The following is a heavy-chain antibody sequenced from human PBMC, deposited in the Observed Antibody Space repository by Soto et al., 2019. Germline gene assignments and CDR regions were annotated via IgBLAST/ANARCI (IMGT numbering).Heavy chain of an antibody. J-gene: IGHJ4*01. Sequence: SVQVSCKASGGSFSTYAFSWVRQAPGHGLEWMGGIIPIFDSPYYAQNFQGRVTIAADRSTSTVYMELSTVTPEDTAVYYCARGAKCRGYCLKKLTSLDLWGQGTLVTVSS. CDR2: IIPIFDSP. CDR1: GGSFSTYA. D-gene: IGHD2-15*01. CDR3: ARGAKCRGYCLKKLTSLDL. V-gene: IGHV1-69*06.